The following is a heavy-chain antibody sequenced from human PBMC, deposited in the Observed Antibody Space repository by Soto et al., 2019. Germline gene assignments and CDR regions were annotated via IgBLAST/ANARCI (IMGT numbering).Heavy chain of an antibody. D-gene: IGHD1-26*01. CDR3: ARLSRYHEWELAYNWFDP. Sequence: SETLSLTCTVSGGSISSYYWSWIRQPPGKGLEWIGYIYYSGSTNYNPSLKSRVTISVDTSKNQFSLKLSSVTAADTAVYYCARLSRYHEWELAYNWFDPWGQGTLVTVSS. CDR2: IYYSGST. CDR1: GGSISSYY. V-gene: IGHV4-59*01. J-gene: IGHJ5*02.